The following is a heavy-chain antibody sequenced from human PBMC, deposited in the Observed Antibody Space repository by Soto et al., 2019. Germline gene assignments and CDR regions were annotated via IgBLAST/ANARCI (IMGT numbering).Heavy chain of an antibody. D-gene: IGHD6-6*01. CDR1: GFTFSSYG. Sequence: GGSLRLSCAASGFTFSSYGMHWVRQAPGKGLEWVAVISYDGSNKYYADSVKGRFTISRDNSKNTLYLQMNSLRAEDTAVYYCAKDIHIAARIWWGQGTLVTVSS. J-gene: IGHJ4*02. V-gene: IGHV3-30*18. CDR2: ISYDGSNK. CDR3: AKDIHIAARIW.